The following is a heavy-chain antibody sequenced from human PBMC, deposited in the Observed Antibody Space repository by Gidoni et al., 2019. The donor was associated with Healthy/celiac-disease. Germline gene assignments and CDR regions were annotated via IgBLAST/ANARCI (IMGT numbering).Heavy chain of an antibody. Sequence: EVQLVESGGGLVQPGGSLRLSCAAPGFTFRSYAMHWVRQAPGKGLEYVSAISSNGGSTYYANSVKGRFTISRDNSKNTLYLQMGSLRAEDMAVYYCARDQSGSSGWYGGLADYWGQGTLVTVSS. D-gene: IGHD6-19*01. CDR1: GFTFRSYA. CDR3: ARDQSGSSGWYGGLADY. V-gene: IGHV3-64*01. CDR2: ISSNGGST. J-gene: IGHJ4*02.